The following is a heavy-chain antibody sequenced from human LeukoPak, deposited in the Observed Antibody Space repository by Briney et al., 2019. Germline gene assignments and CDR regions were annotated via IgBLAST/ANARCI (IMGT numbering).Heavy chain of an antibody. CDR1: GGSFSGYY. D-gene: IGHD2-8*01. CDR2: INHSGST. J-gene: IGHJ2*01. CDR3: ARQTRYCTNGVCYTAYWYFDL. Sequence: PSETLSLTCAVYGGSFSGYYWSWIRQPPGKGLEWIGEINHSGSTNYNPSLKSRVTISVDTSKNQFSLKLSSVTAADTAVYYCARQTRYCTNGVCYTAYWYFDLWGRGTLVTVSS. V-gene: IGHV4-34*01.